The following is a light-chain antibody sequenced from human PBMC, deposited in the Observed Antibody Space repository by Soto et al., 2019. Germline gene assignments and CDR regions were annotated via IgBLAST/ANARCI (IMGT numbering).Light chain of an antibody. CDR2: GAS. J-gene: IGKJ1*01. V-gene: IGKV3-15*01. CDR3: QQYNNWPGWT. CDR1: QSVSSN. Sequence: EIVMPQSPATLSVSPGERATLSCRASQSVSSNLAWYQQKPGQAPRLLIYGASTRATGIPARFSGSGSGTEFTLTISSLQSEDFAVYYCQQYNNWPGWTFGQGT.